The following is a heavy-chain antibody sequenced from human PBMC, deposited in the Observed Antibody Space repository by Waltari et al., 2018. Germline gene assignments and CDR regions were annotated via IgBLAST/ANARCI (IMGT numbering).Heavy chain of an antibody. CDR1: AVPFTPYP. Sequence: EVQLLDSGGGLERPGRSLRLSCAASAVPFTPYPSTWARQFTVNWVRQAQGKGLEWVSSITTSGDNTYYADAVKGGFTISRDNSKNTLYLQMNSLRAEDTAVYYCAAYITSRRGAFDFWGQGTMVTGSS. J-gene: IGHJ3*01. CDR3: AAYITSRRGAFDF. CDR2: ITTSGDNT. D-gene: IGHD1-1*01. V-gene: IGHV3-23*01.